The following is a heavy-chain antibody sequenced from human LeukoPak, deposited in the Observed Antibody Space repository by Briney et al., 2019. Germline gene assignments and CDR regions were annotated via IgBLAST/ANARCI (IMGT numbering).Heavy chain of an antibody. D-gene: IGHD3-22*01. CDR2: INPSGGAT. CDR3: ARDRDRSGSDLFDY. Sequence: ASVKVSCKASGYSFSTYHMHWVRQAPGQGPEWMGIINPSGGATRYAQKFQGRITMTRDMSTSTVYMDLSSLRSDDTALYYCARDRDRSGSDLFDYWGQGTLVTVSS. CDR1: GYSFSTYH. V-gene: IGHV1-46*01. J-gene: IGHJ4*02.